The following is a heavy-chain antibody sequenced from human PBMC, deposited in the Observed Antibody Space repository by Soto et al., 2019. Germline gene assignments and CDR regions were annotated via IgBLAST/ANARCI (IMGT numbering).Heavy chain of an antibody. CDR2: ISANNGNT. CDR1: GYTFNNYG. D-gene: IGHD2-15*01. J-gene: IGHJ4*02. Sequence: QVQLVQSGAEMKKPGASVKVSCKASGYTFNNYGITWVRQAPGQGLERMGWISANNGNTNYAQNLQSRIPMTTDTSTSTAYMDPTSLRSDDTAVYYCARAQYCSGGTCHNDYWGQGTLVTVSS. CDR3: ARAQYCSGGTCHNDY. V-gene: IGHV1-18*04.